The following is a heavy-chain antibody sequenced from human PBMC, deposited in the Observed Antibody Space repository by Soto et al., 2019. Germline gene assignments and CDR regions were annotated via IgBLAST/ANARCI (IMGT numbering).Heavy chain of an antibody. J-gene: IGHJ3*02. CDR1: GGSISSSSYY. CDR2: IYYSGST. D-gene: IGHD6-13*01. CDR3: ANSIAAACDAFDI. Sequence: QLQLQESGPGLVKPSETLSLTCTVSGGSISSSSYYWGWIRQPPGKGLEWIGSIYYSGSTYYNPSLKSRVTISVDTSKNQFSLNLSSVTAADTAVYSCANSIAAACDAFDIWGQGTMVTVSS. V-gene: IGHV4-39*01.